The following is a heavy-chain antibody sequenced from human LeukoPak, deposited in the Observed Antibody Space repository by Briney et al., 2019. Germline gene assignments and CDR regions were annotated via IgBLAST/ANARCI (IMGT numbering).Heavy chain of an antibody. D-gene: IGHD3-10*01. CDR1: GGSISSYY. CDR2: IYYSGST. J-gene: IGHJ6*03. Sequence: PETLSLTCTVSGGSISSYYWSWIRQPPGKGLEWIAYIYYSGSTNYNPSLKSRVTISVDTSKNQFSLKLSSVTAADTAVYYCARGIYGSDPSYYYYYYMDVWGKGTTVTISS. V-gene: IGHV4-59*12. CDR3: ARGIYGSDPSYYYYYYMDV.